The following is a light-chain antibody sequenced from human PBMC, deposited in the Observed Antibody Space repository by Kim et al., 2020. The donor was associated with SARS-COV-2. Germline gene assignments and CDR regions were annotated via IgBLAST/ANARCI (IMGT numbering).Light chain of an antibody. J-gene: IGKJ2*01. CDR3: QQSYSTPYT. CDR1: QSTSRY. V-gene: IGKV1-39*01. CDR2: AAS. Sequence: ASVVDRVTITCRASQSTSRYLNWYQQKPGKAPNLLIYAASSLQSGVPSRFSGSGSGTDFTLTISNLQPDDFATYYCQQSYSTPYTFGQGTKLEI.